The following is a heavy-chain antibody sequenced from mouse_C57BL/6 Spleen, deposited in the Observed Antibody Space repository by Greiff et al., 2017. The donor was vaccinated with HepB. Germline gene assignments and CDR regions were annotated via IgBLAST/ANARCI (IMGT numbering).Heavy chain of an antibody. D-gene: IGHD4-1*01. V-gene: IGHV1-80*01. Sequence: QVQLQQSGAELVKPGASVKISCKASGYAFSSYWMNWVKQRPGKGLEWIGQIYPGDGDTNYNGKFKGKATLTADKSSSTAYMQLSSLTSEDSAVYFCARSLTTWDHYYAMDYWGQGTSVTVSS. CDR3: ARSLTTWDHYYAMDY. J-gene: IGHJ4*01. CDR1: GYAFSSYW. CDR2: IYPGDGDT.